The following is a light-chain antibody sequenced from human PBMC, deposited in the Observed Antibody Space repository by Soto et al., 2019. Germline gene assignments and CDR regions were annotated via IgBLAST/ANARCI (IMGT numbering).Light chain of an antibody. CDR3: QQYGSSPVMYP. V-gene: IGKV3-20*01. Sequence: EIVLTQSPGTLSLSPGERATLSCRASQSVSSSYLAWYQQKPGQAPRLLIYGASSRATGTPDSFSGSGSGTDFTLTIRRLEPEDFAVDYCQQYGSSPVMYPFGQGTKLEIK. CDR1: QSVSSSY. CDR2: GAS. J-gene: IGKJ2*01.